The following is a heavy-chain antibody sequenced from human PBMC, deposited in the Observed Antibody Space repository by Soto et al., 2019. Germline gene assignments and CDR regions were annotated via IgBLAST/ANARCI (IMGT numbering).Heavy chain of an antibody. CDR3: AKPPLGTLYFDC. V-gene: IGHV3-23*01. CDR1: GFTFNNYA. J-gene: IGHJ4*02. D-gene: IGHD7-27*01. CDR2: ITNSGGNT. Sequence: GGSLRLSCAASGFTFNNYAMNWVRQAPGKGLEWVSSITNSGGNTFYADSVKGRFTTSRDNSKHTLYLQMNSLRAEDTAIYYCAKPPLGTLYFDCWGQGTLVTVSS.